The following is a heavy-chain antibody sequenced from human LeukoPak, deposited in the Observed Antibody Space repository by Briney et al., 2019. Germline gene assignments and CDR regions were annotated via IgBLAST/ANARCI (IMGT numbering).Heavy chain of an antibody. D-gene: IGHD5-24*01. CDR2: IYYSGSA. Sequence: SETLSLTCTVAGSSISSSSYYWGWIRQPPGKGLEWIGSIYYSGSAYYNPSLKSRVTISVDTSKNQFSLKLSSVTAADTAVYYCATRLRWLQLRRDWYFDLWGRSTLVTVSS. J-gene: IGHJ2*01. V-gene: IGHV4-39*01. CDR1: GSSISSSSYY. CDR3: ATRLRWLQLRRDWYFDL.